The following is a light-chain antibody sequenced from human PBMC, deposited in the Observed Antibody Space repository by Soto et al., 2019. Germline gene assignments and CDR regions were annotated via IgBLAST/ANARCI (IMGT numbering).Light chain of an antibody. Sequence: ESVLTQSPGTLFLSPGERATLSCRASQSVRSTYLAWYQQKPGQAPRLLIHGASSRATGIPDRFSGSGSGTDFTLTISRLEPEDFAVYYCQQYGSSLSITFGQGTRLEIK. CDR1: QSVRSTY. V-gene: IGKV3-20*01. CDR2: GAS. J-gene: IGKJ5*01. CDR3: QQYGSSLSIT.